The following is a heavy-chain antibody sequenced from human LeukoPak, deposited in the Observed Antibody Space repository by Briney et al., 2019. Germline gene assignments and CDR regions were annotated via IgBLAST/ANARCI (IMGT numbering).Heavy chain of an antibody. J-gene: IGHJ4*02. Sequence: SVKVSCKASGYTFTDYNIHWVRQAPGQGLEWMGWIKHNSGGTNYAQMFQGMVTMTRDTSISTAYMDLGSLKSDDTATYFCSVWFGEFAHWGQGTLVTVAS. CDR2: IKHNSGGT. V-gene: IGHV1-2*02. CDR1: GYTFTDYN. D-gene: IGHD3-10*01. CDR3: SVWFGEFAH.